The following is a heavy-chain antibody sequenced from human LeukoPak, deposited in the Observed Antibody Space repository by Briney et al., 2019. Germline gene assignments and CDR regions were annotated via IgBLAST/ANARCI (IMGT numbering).Heavy chain of an antibody. CDR2: IGGRSDSI. Sequence: GSVRLSCAGSGFALSDYYMTWIRQAPGKGLEWLSYIGGRSDSIYYADSVEGRFTISRDNAENSLSLEMSGLRADDTAVYYCARGSRSYYDYSGPSEFWGQGTPVRVSS. CDR1: GFALSDYY. CDR3: ARGSRSYYDYSGPSEF. J-gene: IGHJ4*02. V-gene: IGHV3-11*04. D-gene: IGHD3-22*01.